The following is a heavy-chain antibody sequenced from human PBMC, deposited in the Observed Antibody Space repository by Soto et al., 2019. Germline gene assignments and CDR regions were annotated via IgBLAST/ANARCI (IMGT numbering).Heavy chain of an antibody. D-gene: IGHD3-3*01. J-gene: IGHJ6*02. CDR2: VSAYNGNT. CDR3: ARANYDFWSGYYNYYYYGMDV. V-gene: IGHV1-18*04. Sequence: ASVKVSCKAPGYTFTSYGISWVRQAPGQGLEWMGWVSAYNGNTNYAQKLQGRVTMTTDTSTSTAYMELRSLRSDDTAVYYCARANYDFWSGYYNYYYYGMDVWGQGTTVTVSS. CDR1: GYTFTSYG.